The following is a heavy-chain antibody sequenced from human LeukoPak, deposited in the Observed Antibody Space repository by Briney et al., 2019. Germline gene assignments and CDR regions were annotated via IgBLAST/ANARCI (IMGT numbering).Heavy chain of an antibody. Sequence: SETLSLTCSVSGGSISSNNWWTWVRQPPGKGLEWIGYIYYSGSTNYNPPLKSRVTISVDTSKNQFSLKLSSVTAADTAVYYCARRGDYYDSSGYSYYFDYWGQGTLVTVSS. CDR1: GGSISSNNW. J-gene: IGHJ4*02. D-gene: IGHD3-22*01. V-gene: IGHV4-4*02. CDR2: IYYSGST. CDR3: ARRGDYYDSSGYSYYFDY.